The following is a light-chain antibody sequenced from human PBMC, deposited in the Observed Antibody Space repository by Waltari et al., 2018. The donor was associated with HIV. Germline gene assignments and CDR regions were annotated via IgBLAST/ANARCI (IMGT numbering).Light chain of an antibody. CDR1: SSNIGSNY. CDR2: RNN. Sequence: QSVLTQPPSASGTPGQRVTIPCSGSSSNIGSNYVYWYQQRPGTAPKLLIYRNNQRPSGVPDRFSGSKSGTSASLAISGLRSEDETNYYCAAWDDSLSGLVFGGWTKLTVL. V-gene: IGLV1-47*01. J-gene: IGLJ3*02. CDR3: AAWDDSLSGLV.